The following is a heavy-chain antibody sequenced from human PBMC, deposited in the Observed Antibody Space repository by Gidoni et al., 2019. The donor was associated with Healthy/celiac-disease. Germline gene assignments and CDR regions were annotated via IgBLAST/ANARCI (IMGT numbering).Heavy chain of an antibody. J-gene: IGHJ3*02. CDR2: LYYSGST. Sequence: QLQLQESGPGLVKPSETLSLTCTVSGGSIRSSSYYWGWIRQPPGKGLEWIGSLYYSGSTYYNPSLKSRVTISVDTSKNQFSLKLSSVTAADTAVYYCARHGIAAAKGAFDIWGQGTMVTVSS. D-gene: IGHD6-13*01. CDR1: GGSIRSSSYY. V-gene: IGHV4-39*01. CDR3: ARHGIAAAKGAFDI.